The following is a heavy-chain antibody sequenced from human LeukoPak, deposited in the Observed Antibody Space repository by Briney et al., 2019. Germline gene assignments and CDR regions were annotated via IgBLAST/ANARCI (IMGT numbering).Heavy chain of an antibody. V-gene: IGHV3-23*01. CDR2: ISDSGGST. CDR3: AKRDTTY. Sequence: ASVKVSCKASGYTFTSYAMSWVRQAPGKGLEWVSAISDSGGSTYYADSVKGRFAISRDNSKNTLYLQMNSLRAEDTAIYYCAKRDTTYWGQGTLVTVSS. D-gene: IGHD1-26*01. CDR1: GYTFTSYA. J-gene: IGHJ4*02.